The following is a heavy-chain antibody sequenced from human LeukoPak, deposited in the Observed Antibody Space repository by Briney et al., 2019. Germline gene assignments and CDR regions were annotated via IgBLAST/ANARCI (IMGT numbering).Heavy chain of an antibody. CDR2: IIPIFGTA. CDR1: GGTFSSYA. D-gene: IGHD2-15*01. CDR3: ATRPKDIVVVVAATPHYYYYGMDV. Sequence: ASVKVSCKASGGTFSSYAISWVRQAPGQGLEWMGGIIPIFGTANYAQKFQGRVTITADESTSTAYMELSRLRSEDTAVYYCATRPKDIVVVVAATPHYYYYGMDVWGQGTTVTVSS. V-gene: IGHV1-69*13. J-gene: IGHJ6*02.